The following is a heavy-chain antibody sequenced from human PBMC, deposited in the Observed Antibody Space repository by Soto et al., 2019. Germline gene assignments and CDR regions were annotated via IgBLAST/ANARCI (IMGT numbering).Heavy chain of an antibody. V-gene: IGHV2-5*01. D-gene: IGHD3-22*01. CDR3: ARPTVGKMIPSVSVYY. Sequence: GSGPTLVNPTQTLTLTCTFSGFSLSTSGVGVGWIRQPPGKALEWLALIYWNDDKRYSPSLKSRLTITKDTSKNQVVLTMTNMDPVDTATYYCARPTVGKMIPSVSVYYWGQGTLVTVSS. CDR2: IYWNDDK. CDR1: GFSLSTSGVG. J-gene: IGHJ4*02.